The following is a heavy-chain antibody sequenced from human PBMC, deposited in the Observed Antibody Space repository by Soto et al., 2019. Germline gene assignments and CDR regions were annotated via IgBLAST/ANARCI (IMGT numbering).Heavy chain of an antibody. CDR1: GFTFSSYS. Sequence: EVQLLESGGGLVKPGGSMRLSCAASGFTFSSYSMNWVRQAPGKGLEWVSSISSSSSYIYYADSVKGRFTISRDNAKNSLYLQMNSLRAEDTAVYYCARDGADILTGYYYYYGMDVWGQGTTVTVSS. CDR3: ARDGADILTGYYYYYGMDV. J-gene: IGHJ6*02. CDR2: ISSSSSYI. D-gene: IGHD3-9*01. V-gene: IGHV3-21*01.